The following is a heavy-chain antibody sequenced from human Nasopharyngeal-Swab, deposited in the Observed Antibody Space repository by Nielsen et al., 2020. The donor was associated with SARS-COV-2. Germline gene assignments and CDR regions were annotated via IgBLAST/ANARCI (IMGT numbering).Heavy chain of an antibody. CDR1: GGSISSGDYY. V-gene: IGHV4-30-4*08. D-gene: IGHD2-21*02. CDR2: IYYSGST. CDR3: ARLYCGGDCSYYYYYGMDV. Sequence: LRLSCTVSGGSISSGDYYWSWIRQPPGKGLEWIGYIYYSGSTYYNPSLKSRVTISVDTSKNQFSLKLSSVTAADTAVYYCARLYCGGDCSYYYYYGMDVWGQGTAVTVSS. J-gene: IGHJ6*02.